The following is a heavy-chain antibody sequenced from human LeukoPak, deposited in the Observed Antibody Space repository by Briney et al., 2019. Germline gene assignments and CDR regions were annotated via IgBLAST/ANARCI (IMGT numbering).Heavy chain of an antibody. CDR1: GDSISSYY. V-gene: IGHV4-4*07. J-gene: IGHJ1*01. CDR2: IYHDGRT. D-gene: IGHD2-2*01. CDR3: AGYCNSASCYGHFHH. Sequence: SETLSLTCTVSGDSISSYYWNWIRQPAGKGLEWIGRIYHDGRTYYNPSLKSRVTVSLDTSQKQFSLKLTSVTTADTAVYYCAGYCNSASCYGHFHHWGRGTLVSVSS.